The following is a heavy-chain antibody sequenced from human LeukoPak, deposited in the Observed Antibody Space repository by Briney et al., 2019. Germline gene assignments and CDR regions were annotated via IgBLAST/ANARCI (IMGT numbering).Heavy chain of an antibody. J-gene: IGHJ4*02. CDR3: TRDLYGIDS. Sequence: GGSLRLSCAASGFTFSSYEMNWVRQAPGKGLEWVSYISSSGSTIYYADSVKGRFTISRDNAKNSLYLQMNSLRAEDTAVYYCTRDLYGIDSWGQGTLVTVSS. V-gene: IGHV3-48*03. CDR2: ISSSGSTI. CDR1: GFTFSSYE. D-gene: IGHD1-26*01.